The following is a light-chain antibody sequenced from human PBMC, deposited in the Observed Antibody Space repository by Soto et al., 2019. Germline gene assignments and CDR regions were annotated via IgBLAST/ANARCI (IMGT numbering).Light chain of an antibody. CDR1: SSDVGSYNL. CDR3: CSYETSSTYV. Sequence: QSVLTQPPSVSGSPGQSITISCTGTSSDVGSYNLVSWYQHHPGKTPKLMIYEGSRRPSGVSNRFSASKSGNTASLTISGLQAEDEAEYYCCSYETSSTYVFGSGTKVTVL. V-gene: IGLV2-23*01. CDR2: EGS. J-gene: IGLJ1*01.